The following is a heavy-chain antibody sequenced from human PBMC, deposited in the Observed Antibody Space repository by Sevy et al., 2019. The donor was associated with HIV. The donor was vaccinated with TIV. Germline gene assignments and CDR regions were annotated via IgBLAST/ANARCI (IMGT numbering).Heavy chain of an antibody. CDR3: WILGSDFWSGSRSFYYYYGMDV. V-gene: IGHV3-15*01. J-gene: IGHJ6*02. CDR1: GFTFSNAW. CDR2: IKSKTDGGTT. D-gene: IGHD3-3*01. Sequence: GGSLRLSCAASGFTFSNAWMSWVRQAPGKGLEWVGRIKSKTDGGTTDYAAPVKGRFTISRDDSKNTLYLQMNSLKTEDTAVYYRWILGSDFWSGSRSFYYYYGMDVWGQGTTVTVSS.